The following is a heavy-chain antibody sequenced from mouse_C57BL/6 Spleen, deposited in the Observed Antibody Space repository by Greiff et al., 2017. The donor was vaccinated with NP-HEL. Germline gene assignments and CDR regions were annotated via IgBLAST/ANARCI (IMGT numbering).Heavy chain of an antibody. CDR2: IHPNSGST. Sequence: VQLQQSGAELVKPGASVKLSCKASGYTFTSYWMHWVKQRPGQGLEWIGMIHPNSGSTNYNEKFKSKATLTVDKSSSTAYMQLSSLTSEDSAVYYCAILYYGSSYSDYWGQGTTLTVSS. CDR3: AILYYGSSYSDY. CDR1: GYTFTSYW. J-gene: IGHJ2*01. D-gene: IGHD1-1*01. V-gene: IGHV1-64*01.